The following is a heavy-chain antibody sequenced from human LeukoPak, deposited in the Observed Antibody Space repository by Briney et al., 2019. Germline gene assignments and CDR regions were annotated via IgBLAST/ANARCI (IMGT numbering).Heavy chain of an antibody. CDR2: IFHSGST. CDR1: GDSISSNYY. CDR3: ARILVGGAVHVDY. Sequence: SETLSLTCTVSGDSISSNYYWGWIRQPPGKGLAWIGSIFHSGSTYYNPSLKSRVTISVDTSKNQFSLKVTFVTAADTAVYYCARILVGGAVHVDYWGQGTLVTVSS. D-gene: IGHD6-19*01. V-gene: IGHV4-38-2*02. J-gene: IGHJ4*02.